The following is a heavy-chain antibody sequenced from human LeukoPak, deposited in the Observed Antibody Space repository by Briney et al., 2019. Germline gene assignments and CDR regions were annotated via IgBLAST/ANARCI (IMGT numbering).Heavy chain of an antibody. CDR1: GFTFSSYA. CDR2: IYYSGST. Sequence: GSLRLSCAASGFTFSSYAMSWIRQPPGKGLEWIGYIYYSGSTNYNPSLKSRVTISVDTSKNQFSLKLSSVTAADTAVYYCARRQGVWGSYFYWGQGTLVTVSS. D-gene: IGHD3-16*01. CDR3: ARRQGVWGSYFY. J-gene: IGHJ4*02. V-gene: IGHV4-59*08.